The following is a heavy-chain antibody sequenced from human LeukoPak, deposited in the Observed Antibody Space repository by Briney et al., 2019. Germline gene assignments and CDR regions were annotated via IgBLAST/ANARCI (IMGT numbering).Heavy chain of an antibody. D-gene: IGHD3-10*01. J-gene: IGHJ5*02. CDR3: ARKPMVRGVKCWFDP. V-gene: IGHV4-4*02. Sequence: SGTLSLTCAVSGGSISSSNWWSWVRQPPGKGLEWIGEIYHSGSTNYNPSLKSRVTISVDTSKNQFSLKLSSVTAADTAVYYCARKPMVRGVKCWFDPWGQGTLVTVSS. CDR1: GGSISSSNW. CDR2: IYHSGST.